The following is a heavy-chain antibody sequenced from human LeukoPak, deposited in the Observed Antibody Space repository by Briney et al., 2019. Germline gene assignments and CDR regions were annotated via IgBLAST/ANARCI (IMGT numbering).Heavy chain of an antibody. CDR2: ISWDGGST. V-gene: IGHV3-43*01. CDR1: GFTFDDYT. Sequence: GGSLRLSCAASGFTFDDYTMHWVRQAPGKGLEWVSPISWDGGSTYYADSVKGRFTNSRDNSKNSLYLQMNSLRTEDTALYYCAKDRGFHDYGGSFQYWGQGTLVTVSS. CDR3: AKDRGFHDYGGSFQY. J-gene: IGHJ1*01. D-gene: IGHD4-23*01.